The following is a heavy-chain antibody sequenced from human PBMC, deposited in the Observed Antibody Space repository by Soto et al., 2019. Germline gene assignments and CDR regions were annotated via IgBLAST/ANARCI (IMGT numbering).Heavy chain of an antibody. J-gene: IGHJ6*03. CDR3: ARIWFGRSVAGAYFYMGG. D-gene: IGHD6-19*01. CDR1: GFSLSNGKVG. CDR2: IFSNDEK. V-gene: IGHV2-26*01. Sequence: HVTLKESGPVLVKPTETLTLTCTVSGFSLSNGKVGVSWIRQPPGQALEWLAHIFSNDEKSYRTSLKSRLTTSKDTSNSQVVLTMTNVDPVDTATYYCARIWFGRSVAGAYFYMGGWGKGTTVTVSS.